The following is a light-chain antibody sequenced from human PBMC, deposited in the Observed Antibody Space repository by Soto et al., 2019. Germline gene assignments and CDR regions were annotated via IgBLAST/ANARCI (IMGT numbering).Light chain of an antibody. CDR1: SSDIGAYNF. Sequence: QSALTQPASVSGSPGQSITISCTGTSSDIGAYNFVSWYQQHPGKAPKLMLYDVNIRPSGVSNRFSGSKSGNTASLTISGLQAEDEADYYCNSWTPSATRIFGGGTQLTVL. V-gene: IGLV2-14*03. CDR2: DVN. CDR3: NSWTPSATRI. J-gene: IGLJ2*01.